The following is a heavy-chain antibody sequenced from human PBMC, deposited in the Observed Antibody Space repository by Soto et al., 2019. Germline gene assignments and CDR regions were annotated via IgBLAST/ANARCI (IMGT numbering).Heavy chain of an antibody. CDR1: GFTFSSYG. Sequence: GGSLRLSCAASGFTFSSYGMHWVRQAPGKGLEWVAVISYDGSNKYYADSVKGRFTISRDNSKNTLYLQMNSLRAEDTAVYYCAKAMVRGVISPYYYYYYMDVWGKGTTVTVSS. D-gene: IGHD3-10*01. V-gene: IGHV3-30*18. CDR2: ISYDGSNK. CDR3: AKAMVRGVISPYYYYYYMDV. J-gene: IGHJ6*03.